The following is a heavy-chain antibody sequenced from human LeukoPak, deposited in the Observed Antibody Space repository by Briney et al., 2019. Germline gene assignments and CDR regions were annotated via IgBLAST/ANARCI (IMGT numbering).Heavy chain of an antibody. Sequence: GGSLRLSCAASGFTFSSYTMNWVRQAPGKGLGWVSSISSSNKYIYYADSVKGRFTISRDNAKNSPYLQMNSLRAEDTAVYYCAKEERELFDYWGQGTLVTVSS. CDR1: GFTFSSYT. V-gene: IGHV3-21*01. D-gene: IGHD1-26*01. CDR3: AKEERELFDY. J-gene: IGHJ4*02. CDR2: ISSSNKYI.